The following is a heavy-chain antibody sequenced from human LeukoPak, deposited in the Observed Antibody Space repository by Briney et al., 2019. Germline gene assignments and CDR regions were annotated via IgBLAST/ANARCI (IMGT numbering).Heavy chain of an antibody. CDR2: IIPIFGTA. CDR1: GYTFTGYY. Sequence: ASVKVSCKASGYTFTGYYMHWVRQAPGQGLEWMGGIIPIFGTANYAQKFQGRVTITTDESTSTAYMELSSLRSEDTAVYYCARVGGSSDYYYYMDVWGKGTTVTVSS. CDR3: ARVGGSSDYYYYMDV. J-gene: IGHJ6*03. V-gene: IGHV1-69*05. D-gene: IGHD6-6*01.